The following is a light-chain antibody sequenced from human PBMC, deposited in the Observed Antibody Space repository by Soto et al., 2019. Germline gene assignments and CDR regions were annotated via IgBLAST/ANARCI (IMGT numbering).Light chain of an antibody. Sequence: DIQMTQSPSSVSASVGDRVTITCRASQGISSWLAWYQQKPGKAPKLLIYAASSSQSGVPSRLSGSGSGTDFPFTTSSPQPEDFATYSGHQANGFHLSFGGGTEVEIK. CDR3: HQANGFHLS. J-gene: IGKJ4*01. CDR2: AAS. V-gene: IGKV1-12*01. CDR1: QGISSW.